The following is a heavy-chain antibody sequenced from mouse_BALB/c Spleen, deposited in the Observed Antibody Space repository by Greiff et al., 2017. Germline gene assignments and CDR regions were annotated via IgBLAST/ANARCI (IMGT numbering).Heavy chain of an antibody. J-gene: IGHJ2*01. CDR1: GYTFTSYW. D-gene: IGHD3-1*01. CDR2: INPSTGYT. V-gene: IGHV1-7*01. Sequence: QVQLKESGAELAKPGASVKMSCKASGYTFTSYWMHWVKQRPGQGLEWIGYINPSTGYTEYNQKFKDKATLTADKSSSTAYMQLSSLTSEDSAVYYCARGADRDLFDDWGQGTTLTVSS. CDR3: ARGADRDLFDD.